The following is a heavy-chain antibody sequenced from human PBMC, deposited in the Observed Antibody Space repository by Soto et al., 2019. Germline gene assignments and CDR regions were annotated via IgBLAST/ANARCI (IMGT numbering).Heavy chain of an antibody. J-gene: IGHJ4*02. V-gene: IGHV5-51*01. CDR1: GFTFTNYW. CDR2: IYPGDSET. Sequence: PGESLKISCRGSGFTFTNYWIAWVRQMPGKGLEWMGIIYPGDSETSYSPSFQGQVIISADKSISTAYLQWSSLKASDTAMYYCARVNGVAFDYWGQGTLVTVSS. CDR3: ARVNGVAFDY. D-gene: IGHD2-8*01.